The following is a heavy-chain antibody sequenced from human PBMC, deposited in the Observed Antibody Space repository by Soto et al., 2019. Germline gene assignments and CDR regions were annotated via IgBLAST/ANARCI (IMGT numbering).Heavy chain of an antibody. D-gene: IGHD2-21*02. J-gene: IGHJ6*02. CDR3: AREWSRRIGVVTRYYGMDF. V-gene: IGHV1-8*01. Sequence: ASVKVSCKASGYTFTSYDINWVRQATGQGPEWMGWMNPNSGNTGYAQKFQGRVTMTRNTSISTAYMELSSLRSEDTAVYYCAREWSRRIGVVTRYYGMDFWGQGTTVTVSS. CDR2: MNPNSGNT. CDR1: GYTFTSYD.